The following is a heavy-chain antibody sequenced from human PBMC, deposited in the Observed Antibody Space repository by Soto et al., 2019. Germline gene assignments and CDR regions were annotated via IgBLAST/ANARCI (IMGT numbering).Heavy chain of an antibody. CDR1: GGSISSYY. Sequence: SETLSLTCTVSGGSISSYYWSWIRQPPGNGLEWIGYIYYSGSTNYNPSLKSRVTISVDTSKNQFSLKLSSVTAADTAVYYCARTEASSWSFFYYGMDVWGQGTTVTVSS. V-gene: IGHV4-59*01. CDR3: ARTEASSWSFFYYGMDV. CDR2: IYYSGST. J-gene: IGHJ6*02. D-gene: IGHD6-13*01.